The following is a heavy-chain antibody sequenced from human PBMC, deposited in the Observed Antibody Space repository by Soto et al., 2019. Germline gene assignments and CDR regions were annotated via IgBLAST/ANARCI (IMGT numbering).Heavy chain of an antibody. J-gene: IGHJ4*02. Sequence: QLQLQESGPGLVKPSETLSLTCTVSGGSISSNSYYWGWIRQPPGKGLEWIGSINYSGTTYYNSSLRSRVTVSVDTSKNQFSLKLSSVTAADTAVYYCARTGNHYGSGSYLDYWGQGTLVTVSS. CDR1: GGSISSNSYY. CDR2: INYSGTT. CDR3: ARTGNHYGSGSYLDY. V-gene: IGHV4-39*01. D-gene: IGHD3-10*01.